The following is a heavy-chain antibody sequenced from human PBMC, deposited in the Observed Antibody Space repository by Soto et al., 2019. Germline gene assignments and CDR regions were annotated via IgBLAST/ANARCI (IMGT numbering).Heavy chain of an antibody. J-gene: IGHJ4*02. Sequence: QVQLVESGGGVVQPGRSLRLSCAASGFTFSSYAMHWVRQAPGKGLEWVGFIWYDGSNTFYAESVKGRFTISRDNSKNXVXXXXXXXXAXXXXXXXCXRDXSMVIVAPGYWGQGTLVTVSS. CDR1: GFTFSSYA. V-gene: IGHV3-33*01. CDR3: XRDXSMVIVAPGY. D-gene: IGHD5-12*01. CDR2: IWYDGSNT.